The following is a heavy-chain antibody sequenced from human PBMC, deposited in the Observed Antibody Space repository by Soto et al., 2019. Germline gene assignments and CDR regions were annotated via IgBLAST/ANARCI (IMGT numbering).Heavy chain of an antibody. CDR3: VRYSRLAIDGFGI. CDR2: MFHRGDT. Sequence: PSETLSLTCDVSGFSISSGYYGGWIRQSPGEGLEWIASMFHRGDTLYNPSLKSRVTIAVDTSKNQVSLEMTSVTAADTAMYYCVRYSRLAIDGFGIWGQGTVVTVSS. D-gene: IGHD2-21*01. V-gene: IGHV4-38-2*01. CDR1: GFSISSGYY. J-gene: IGHJ3*02.